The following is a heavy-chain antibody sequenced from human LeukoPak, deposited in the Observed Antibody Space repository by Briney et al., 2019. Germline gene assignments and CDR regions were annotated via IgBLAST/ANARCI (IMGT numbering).Heavy chain of an antibody. CDR1: GGSISSSSYY. J-gene: IGHJ6*03. CDR3: ARDVRYFDCDYYYHYYYMDV. D-gene: IGHD3-9*01. Sequence: PSETLSLTCTVSGGSISSSSYYWGWIRQPPGKGLEWIGSIYYSGSTYYNPSLKSRVTISVDTSKNQFSLKLSSVTAADTAVYYCARDVRYFDCDYYYHYYYMDVWGKGTTVTVSS. CDR2: IYYSGST. V-gene: IGHV4-39*07.